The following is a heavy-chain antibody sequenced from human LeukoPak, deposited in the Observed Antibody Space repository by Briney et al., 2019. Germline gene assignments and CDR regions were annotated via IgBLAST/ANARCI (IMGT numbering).Heavy chain of an antibody. CDR2: INPSGGST. CDR1: GYTFTSYY. Sequence: GASVKVSCKASGYTFTSYYMHWARQAPGQGLEWMGIINPSGGSTSYAQKFQGRVTMTRDMSTSTVYMELSSLRSEDTTVYYCALQALAAAFDIWGQGTMVTVSS. V-gene: IGHV1-46*01. CDR3: ALQALAAAFDI. D-gene: IGHD4-11*01. J-gene: IGHJ3*02.